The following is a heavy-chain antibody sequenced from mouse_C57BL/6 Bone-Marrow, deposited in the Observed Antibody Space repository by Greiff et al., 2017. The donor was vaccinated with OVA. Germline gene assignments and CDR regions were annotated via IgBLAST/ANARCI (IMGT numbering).Heavy chain of an antibody. CDR2: INPDSSTI. CDR3: ERPDGYYGRFAY. D-gene: IGHD2-3*01. CDR1: GVDFSRYW. V-gene: IGHV4-1*01. J-gene: IGHJ3*01. Sequence: AASGVDFSRYWMSWVRRAPGKGLEWIGEINPDSSTINYAPSLKDKFIISRDNAKNTLYLQMSKVRSENTALYDCERPDGYYGRFAYWGQGTLVTVSA.